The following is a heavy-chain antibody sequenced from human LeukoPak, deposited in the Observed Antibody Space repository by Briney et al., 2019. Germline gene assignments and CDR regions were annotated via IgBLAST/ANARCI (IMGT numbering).Heavy chain of an antibody. Sequence: GGSLRLSCAASGFTFSSYAMHWVRQAPGKGLDWVAVISYDESDEYYADSVKGRFIISRDNSKNTLYLQMNSLRAEDTAVYYCVTPQYHYDAMGFYYYGMDVWDQGTTVTVSS. CDR3: VTPQYHYDAMGFYYYGMDV. J-gene: IGHJ6*02. V-gene: IGHV3-30*04. D-gene: IGHD3-16*01. CDR2: ISYDESDE. CDR1: GFTFSSYA.